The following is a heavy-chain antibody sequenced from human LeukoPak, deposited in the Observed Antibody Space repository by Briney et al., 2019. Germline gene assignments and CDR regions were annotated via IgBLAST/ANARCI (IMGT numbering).Heavy chain of an antibody. CDR3: ASHGATTPMDY. CDR1: GGSFSGYY. D-gene: IGHD5-12*01. CDR2: INHSGST. V-gene: IGHV4-34*01. Sequence: SETLSLTCAVYGGSFSGYYWSWIRQPPGKGLEWIGEINHSGSTNYNPSLKSRVTISVDTSKNQFSLKLSSVTAADMAVYYCASHGATTPMDYWGQGTLVTVSS. J-gene: IGHJ4*02.